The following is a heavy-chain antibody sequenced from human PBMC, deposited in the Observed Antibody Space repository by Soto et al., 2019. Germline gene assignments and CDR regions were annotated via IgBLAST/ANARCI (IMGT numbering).Heavy chain of an antibody. V-gene: IGHV1-69*13. Sequence: SMKDSWKDSGGTVSSYSISCVRQSPCQSLEWMVGIIPIFGTANYAQKFQGRVTITADESTSTAYMELSSLRSEDTAVYYCARDKRITMVRGVTLYYYYGMDVWGQGTTVTVSS. CDR1: GGTVSSYS. D-gene: IGHD3-10*01. CDR2: IIPIFGTA. J-gene: IGHJ6*02. CDR3: ARDKRITMVRGVTLYYYYGMDV.